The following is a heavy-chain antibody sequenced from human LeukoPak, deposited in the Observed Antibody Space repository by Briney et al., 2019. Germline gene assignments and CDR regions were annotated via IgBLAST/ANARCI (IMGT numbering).Heavy chain of an antibody. CDR3: ARQEVVVPAAIPYYFDY. J-gene: IGHJ4*02. CDR1: GGSISSSSYY. Sequence: MPSETLSLTCTVSGGSISSSSYYWGWIRQPPGKGLEWIGCIYYSGSTYYNPSLKSRVTISVDTSKNQFSLKLSSVTAADTAVYYCARQEVVVPAAIPYYFDYWGQGTLVTVSS. D-gene: IGHD2-2*01. CDR2: IYYSGST. V-gene: IGHV4-39*01.